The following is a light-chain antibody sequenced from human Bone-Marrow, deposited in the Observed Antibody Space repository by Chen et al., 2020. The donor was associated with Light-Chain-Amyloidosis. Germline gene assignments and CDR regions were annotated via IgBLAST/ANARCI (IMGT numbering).Light chain of an antibody. CDR2: RDT. Sequence: SYELTQPPSLSVSPGQTSSITCSGDDLPKKYAYWYQQKPGQATVRVIHRDTERPSGISERFSGSSSGKTATLTISGVQAEDEADYHCQSADSSGTYEVIFGGGTKLTVL. CDR3: QSADSSGTYEVI. CDR1: DLPKKY. V-gene: IGLV3-25*03. J-gene: IGLJ2*01.